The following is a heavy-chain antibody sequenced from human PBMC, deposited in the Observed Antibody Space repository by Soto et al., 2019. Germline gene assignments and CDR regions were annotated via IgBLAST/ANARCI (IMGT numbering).Heavy chain of an antibody. J-gene: IGHJ5*02. V-gene: IGHV4-59*01. CDR2: IFYTGST. D-gene: IGHD2-21*01. CDR1: GGSISRYF. Sequence: ETLSLTCTVSGGSISRYFWSWIRQSPGKGLEWIGYIFYTGSTTYNPSLKSRVTISIDTSKNQFSLKLSSLTAADTAVYYCAHFSDLEWFDPWGQGTLVTVSS. CDR3: AHFSDLEWFDP.